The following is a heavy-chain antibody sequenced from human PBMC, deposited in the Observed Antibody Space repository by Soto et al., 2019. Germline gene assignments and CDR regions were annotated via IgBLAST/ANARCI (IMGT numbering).Heavy chain of an antibody. CDR2: ISYDGSNK. V-gene: IGHV3-30*18. CDR3: AKDRSQCDYVWGSYRYPICYYSCGIDV. J-gene: IGHJ6*02. CDR1: GFTFSSDG. D-gene: IGHD3-16*02. Sequence: QVQLVESGGGVVQPGRSLRLSCAASGFTFSSDGMHWVRQAPGKGLEWVAVISYDGSNKYYADSVKGRFNISRDNSYNSLYLQMNSLRAEDTAVYYCAKDRSQCDYVWGSYRYPICYYSCGIDVWGQGTTVTVSS.